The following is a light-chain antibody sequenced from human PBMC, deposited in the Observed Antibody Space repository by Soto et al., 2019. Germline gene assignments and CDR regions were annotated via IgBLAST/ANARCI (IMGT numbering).Light chain of an antibody. Sequence: DSQLPQSPSFLSASVADRVTIILRASQSISSWLAWYQQKPGKAPKLLIYDASNLESGVPSRFSGGGSGTEFSLTISSLQPDDFATYYCQQYNYFWAFGQGTKVDI. CDR1: QSISSW. V-gene: IGKV1-5*02. CDR2: DAS. J-gene: IGKJ1*01. CDR3: QQYNYFWA.